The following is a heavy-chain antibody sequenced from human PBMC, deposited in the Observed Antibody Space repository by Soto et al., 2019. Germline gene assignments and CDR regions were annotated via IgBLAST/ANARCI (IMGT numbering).Heavy chain of an antibody. D-gene: IGHD4-17*01. Sequence: GGSLRLSCAASGFTFSSYGMHWVRQAPGKGLEWVAVIWYDGSNKYYADSVKGRFTISRDNSKNTLYLQMNSLRAEDTAVYYCAGGPEDYGEEQGLFDYWGQGTLVTVSS. V-gene: IGHV3-33*01. CDR3: AGGPEDYGEEQGLFDY. J-gene: IGHJ4*02. CDR1: GFTFSSYG. CDR2: IWYDGSNK.